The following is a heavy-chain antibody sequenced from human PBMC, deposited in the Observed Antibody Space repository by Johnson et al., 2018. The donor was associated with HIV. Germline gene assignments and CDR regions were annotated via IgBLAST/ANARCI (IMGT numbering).Heavy chain of an antibody. D-gene: IGHD3-22*01. CDR2: IYSGGST. Sequence: VQLVESGGGLVQPGGSLRLSCAASGFTVSSNYMSWVRQAPGKGLEWVSVIYSGGSTYYADSVNGRFTISRDNSKNSLYLQMNSLRAEDTALYYCARRDDIRNGAFDIWGQGTMVTVSS. CDR1: GFTVSSNY. J-gene: IGHJ3*02. V-gene: IGHV3-66*04. CDR3: ARRDDIRNGAFDI.